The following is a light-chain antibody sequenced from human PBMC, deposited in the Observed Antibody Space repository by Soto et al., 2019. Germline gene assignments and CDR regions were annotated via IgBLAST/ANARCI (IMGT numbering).Light chain of an antibody. Sequence: DIQMTQSPSTLSASVGDRVTITCRASQSISSWLAWYQQKPGKAPKLLIYDASSLESGVPSTFSGSGSGTEFTLTISSLQPDDFATCYCQQYNSYPYTFGQGTKLEIK. V-gene: IGKV1-5*01. CDR1: QSISSW. J-gene: IGKJ2*01. CDR2: DAS. CDR3: QQYNSYPYT.